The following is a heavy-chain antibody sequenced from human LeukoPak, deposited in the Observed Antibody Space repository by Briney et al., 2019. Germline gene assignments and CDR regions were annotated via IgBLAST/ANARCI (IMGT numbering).Heavy chain of an antibody. CDR1: GGSFSGYY. Sequence: SETLSLTCAVYGGSFSGYYWSWIRQPPGNGLEWIGEINHSGSTNYNPSLKSRVTISVGTSKNQFSLKLSSVTAADTAVYYCAVTYVWGSYRSHYFDYWGQRTLVTVSS. J-gene: IGHJ4*02. V-gene: IGHV4-34*01. D-gene: IGHD3-16*02. CDR2: INHSGST. CDR3: AVTYVWGSYRSHYFDY.